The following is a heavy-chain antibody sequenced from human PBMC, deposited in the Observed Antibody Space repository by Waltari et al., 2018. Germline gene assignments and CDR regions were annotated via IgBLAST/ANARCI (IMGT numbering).Heavy chain of an antibody. V-gene: IGHV4-39*01. D-gene: IGHD5-12*01. CDR1: GGSISSSSYY. J-gene: IGHJ5*02. CDR3: ARHWKKSGYRFDP. CDR2: MYYSGIS. Sequence: QLQLQESGPGLVKPSETLSLTCTVSGGSISSSSYYWGWIRQSPGKGLEWIGSMYYSGISDYNPTLQGRGTISGDTSKNQFSLRLSSVTAADTAVYYCARHWKKSGYRFDPWGQGTLVTVSS.